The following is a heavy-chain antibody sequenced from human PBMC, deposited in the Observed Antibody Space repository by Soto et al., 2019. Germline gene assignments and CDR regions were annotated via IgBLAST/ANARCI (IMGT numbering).Heavy chain of an antibody. CDR3: ARESIGYCSGGSCYLGAFDI. J-gene: IGHJ3*02. Sequence: GGSLRLSCAASGFTFSSYAMHWVRQAPGKGLEWVAVISYDGSNKYYAYSVKGRFTISRDNSKNTLYLQMNSLRAEDTAVHYCARESIGYCSGGSCYLGAFDIWGQGTMVTVSS. CDR1: GFTFSSYA. D-gene: IGHD2-15*01. CDR2: ISYDGSNK. V-gene: IGHV3-30-3*01.